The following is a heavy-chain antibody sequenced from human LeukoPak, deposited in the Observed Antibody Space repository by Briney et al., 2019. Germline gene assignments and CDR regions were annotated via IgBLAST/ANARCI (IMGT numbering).Heavy chain of an antibody. CDR2: INAGNGNT. CDR1: GYTFTSYD. Sequence: GASVKVSCKASGYTFTSYDINWVRQATGQGLEWMGWINAGNGNTKYSQKFQGRVTITRDTSASTAYMELSSLRSEDTAVYYCARGAPTSSSPSKDPPWFDPWGQGTLVTVSS. J-gene: IGHJ5*02. D-gene: IGHD6-13*01. V-gene: IGHV1-3*01. CDR3: ARGAPTSSSPSKDPPWFDP.